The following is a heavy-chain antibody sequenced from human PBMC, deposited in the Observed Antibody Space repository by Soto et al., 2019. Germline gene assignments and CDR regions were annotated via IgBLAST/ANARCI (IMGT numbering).Heavy chain of an antibody. D-gene: IGHD3-3*01. CDR2: IYYSGT. J-gene: IGHJ5*02. CDR3: VRYDFWNGYFDH. Sequence: PSETLSLTCTVSDGSTSTYHWSWIRQPPGKGLEWIGYIYYSGTNYNPSLKSRVTISVDTSKNQFSLKLSSVTAADTAVYYCVRYDFWNGYFDHWGQGTPVTVSS. CDR1: DGSTSTYH. V-gene: IGHV4-59*08.